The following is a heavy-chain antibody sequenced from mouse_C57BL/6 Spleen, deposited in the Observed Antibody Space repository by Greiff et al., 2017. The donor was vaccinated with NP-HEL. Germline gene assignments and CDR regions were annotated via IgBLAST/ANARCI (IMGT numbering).Heavy chain of an antibody. CDR1: GFNIKDDY. J-gene: IGHJ2*01. Sequence: EVMLVESGAELVRPGASVKLSCTASGFNIKDDYMHWVKQRPEQGLEWIGWIDPENGDTEYASKFQGKATITADTSSNTAYLQLSSLTSEDTAVYYCTLYYYGEGDYFDYWGQGTTLTVSS. CDR2: IDPENGDT. V-gene: IGHV14-4*01. D-gene: IGHD1-1*01. CDR3: TLYYYGEGDYFDY.